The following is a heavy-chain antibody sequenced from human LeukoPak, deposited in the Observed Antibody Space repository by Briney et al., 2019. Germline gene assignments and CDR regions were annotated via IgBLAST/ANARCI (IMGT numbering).Heavy chain of an antibody. CDR3: ARGSYCSSTSCYAPFDY. V-gene: IGHV3-74*01. J-gene: IGHJ4*02. Sequence: PGGSLRLSCAASGFTFSSYWMHWVRQAPGKGLVWVSRINSDGSSTRYADSVKGRFTISRDNAKNTLYLQMNSLRAEDTAVYYCARGSYCSSTSCYAPFDYWGQGTLVTVSS. CDR1: GFTFSSYW. D-gene: IGHD2-2*01. CDR2: INSDGSST.